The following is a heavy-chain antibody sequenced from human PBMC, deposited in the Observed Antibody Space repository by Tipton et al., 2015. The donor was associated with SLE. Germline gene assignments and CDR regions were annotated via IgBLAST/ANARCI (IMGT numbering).Heavy chain of an antibody. CDR2: IYYSGST. CDR1: GGSISSSSYY. V-gene: IGHV4-39*07. J-gene: IGHJ3*02. D-gene: IGHD1-26*01. CDR3: ARLRVGATQTDAFDI. Sequence: LRLSCTVSGGSISSSSYYWGWIRQPPGKGLEWIGSIYYSGSTYYNPSLKSRVTISVDTSKNQFSLKLSSVTAADTAVYYCARLRVGATQTDAFDIWGQGTMVTVSS.